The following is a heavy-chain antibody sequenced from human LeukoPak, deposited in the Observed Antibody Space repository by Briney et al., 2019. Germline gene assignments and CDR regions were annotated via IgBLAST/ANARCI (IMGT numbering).Heavy chain of an antibody. V-gene: IGHV3-49*03. J-gene: IGHJ4*02. CDR1: GFTFSNYW. CDR3: TRDSRYSGSPLYFDY. D-gene: IGHD1-26*01. CDR2: IRTKAYGGTT. Sequence: GGSLRLSCAASGFTFSNYWMSWFRQAPGKGLEWVCFIRTKAYGGTTEYAASVKGRFTISRDDSKNIAYLQMNSLKTEDTAVYYCTRDSRYSGSPLYFDYWGQGTLVTVSS.